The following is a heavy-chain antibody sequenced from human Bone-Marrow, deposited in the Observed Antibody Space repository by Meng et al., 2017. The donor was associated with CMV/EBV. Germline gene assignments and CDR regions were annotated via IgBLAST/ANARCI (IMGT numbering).Heavy chain of an antibody. D-gene: IGHD3-3*01. V-gene: IGHV3-33*06. J-gene: IGHJ6*02. Sequence: GESLKISCAASGFTFSSYGMHWVRQAPGKGLEWVAVIWYDGSNKYYADSVKGRFTISRDNSKNTLYLQMNSLRAEETAVYYCAKDGEYQLLLHYDFWSGTLDVWGQGTTVTVSS. CDR1: GFTFSSYG. CDR3: AKDGEYQLLLHYDFWSGTLDV. CDR2: IWYDGSNK.